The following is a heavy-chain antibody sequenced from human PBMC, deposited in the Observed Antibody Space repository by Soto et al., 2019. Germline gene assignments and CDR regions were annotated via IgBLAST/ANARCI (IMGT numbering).Heavy chain of an antibody. CDR1: GGSVSSGGDS. V-gene: IGHV4-30-2*01. CDR2: IYHSGTT. CDR3: VRGSVSYVNFDY. J-gene: IGHJ4*02. D-gene: IGHD3-10*01. Sequence: SETLSLTCAVSGGSVSSGGDSWNWIRQPPGKGLEWIGYIYHSGTTYYNPSLKGRVTISIDGSKNQFSLKLSSVTAADTAVYYCVRGSVSYVNFDYWGQGTLVTVPQ.